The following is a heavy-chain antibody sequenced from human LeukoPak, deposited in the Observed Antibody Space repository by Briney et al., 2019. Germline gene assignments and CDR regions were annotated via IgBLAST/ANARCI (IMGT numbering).Heavy chain of an antibody. Sequence: GGSLSVSCAGSGFMFSSYAMSWVRQAPGKGLEWVSAISGSGDSTYYADSVKGRFTISRDNSMNTLYLQMNSLRAEDTAIYYCAKESSIMTSWGQGTLVTVSS. CDR3: AKESSIMTS. CDR2: ISGSGDST. J-gene: IGHJ5*02. V-gene: IGHV3-23*01. CDR1: GFMFSSYA. D-gene: IGHD3-10*01.